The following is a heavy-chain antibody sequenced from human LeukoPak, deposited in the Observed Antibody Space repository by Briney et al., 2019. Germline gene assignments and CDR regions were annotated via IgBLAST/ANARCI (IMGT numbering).Heavy chain of an antibody. CDR1: GGTFSSYA. CDR2: IIPIFGTA. Sequence: SVKVSCKASGGTFSSYAISWVRQAPGQGLEWMGGIIPIFGTANYARKFQGRVTITADKSTSTAYMELSSLRSEDTAVYYCAGRTYNWNYEGWFDPWGQGTLVTVSS. V-gene: IGHV1-69*06. J-gene: IGHJ5*02. D-gene: IGHD1-7*01. CDR3: AGRTYNWNYEGWFDP.